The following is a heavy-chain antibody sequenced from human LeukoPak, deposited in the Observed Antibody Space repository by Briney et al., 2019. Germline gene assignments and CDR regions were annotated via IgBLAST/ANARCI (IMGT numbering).Heavy chain of an antibody. V-gene: IGHV4/OR15-8*02. CDR2: ISLSGQT. D-gene: IGHD1-26*01. CDR1: GGSIRSTNW. J-gene: IGHJ4*02. CDR3: SRESGAFCPFGY. Sequence: SETLSLTCGASGGSIRSTNWWSWVRQPPGQGLEWIGEISLSGQTNFNPSLNGRVTTSLDESRNQLSLKLTSVTAADTAIYYCSRESGAFCPFGYWGQGTLVIVPP.